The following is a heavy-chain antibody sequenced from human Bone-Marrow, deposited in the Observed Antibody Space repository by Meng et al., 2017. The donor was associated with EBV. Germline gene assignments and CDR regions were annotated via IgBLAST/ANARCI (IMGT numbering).Heavy chain of an antibody. CDR1: GGSISSGGYF. CDR2: IYYSGST. J-gene: IGHJ5*02. D-gene: IGHD3-10*01. Sequence: QVQRQESGPGLGKPSQTLSLTCAVSGGSISSGGYFWSWIRQPPGKGLEWIGYIYYSGSTYYNPSLKSRVTISVDTSKNQFSLKLSSVTATDTAVYYCARGSMLRGVITWFGPWGQGTLVTVSS. CDR3: ARGSMLRGVITWFGP. V-gene: IGHV4-30-4*01.